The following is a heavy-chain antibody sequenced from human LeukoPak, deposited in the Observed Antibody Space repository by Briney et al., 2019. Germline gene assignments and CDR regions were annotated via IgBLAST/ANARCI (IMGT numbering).Heavy chain of an antibody. J-gene: IGHJ3*02. CDR2: IKQDGSEK. CDR1: GFTFSSYW. V-gene: IGHV3-7*01. Sequence: GGSLRLSCSASGFTFSSYWMTWVRQAPGKGLEWVANIKQDGSEKYYVDSVKGRFTISRDNGKNSLYLNMNSLRAEDTAVYYCARLQYYNDIIPAFDIWGQGTMVTVSS. D-gene: IGHD3-22*01. CDR3: ARLQYYNDIIPAFDI.